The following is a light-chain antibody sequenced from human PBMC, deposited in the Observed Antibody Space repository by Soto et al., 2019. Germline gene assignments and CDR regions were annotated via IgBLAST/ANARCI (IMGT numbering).Light chain of an antibody. V-gene: IGLV2-14*01. CDR1: SSDVGGYNY. Sequence: QSALTQPASVSGSPGQSITISCTGTSSDVGGYNYDSWYQQHPGKAPKLMIYDVSYRPSGVSDRFSGSKSGNTASLTISGLQSEDEADYYCDSYTSGSSYVFGTGTKLTVL. CDR2: DVS. J-gene: IGLJ1*01. CDR3: DSYTSGSSYV.